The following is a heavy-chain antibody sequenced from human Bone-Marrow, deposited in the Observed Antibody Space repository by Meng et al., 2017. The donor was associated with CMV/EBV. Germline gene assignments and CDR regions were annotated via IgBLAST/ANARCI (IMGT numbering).Heavy chain of an antibody. V-gene: IGHV3-21*01. J-gene: IGHJ6*02. CDR3: ASKEGIAAAGTGRWGYYYGMDV. Sequence: GGSLRLSCAASGFTFSSYSMNWVRQAPGKGLEWVSSISSSSSYIYYADSVKGRFTISRDNAKNSLYLQMNSLRAEDTAVYYCASKEGIAAAGTGRWGYYYGMDVWGQGTTVTVSS. CDR1: GFTFSSYS. D-gene: IGHD6-13*01. CDR2: ISSSSSYI.